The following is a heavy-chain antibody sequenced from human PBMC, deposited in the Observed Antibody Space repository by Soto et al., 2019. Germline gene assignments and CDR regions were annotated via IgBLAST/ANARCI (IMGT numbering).Heavy chain of an antibody. CDR3: ARDAWITIFGAVNNQPKYYYGMDV. Sequence: GASVKVSCKASGYTFTGYYMHWVRQAPGQGLEWMGWINPNSGGTNYAQKFQGWVTMTRDTSISTAYMELSRLRSDDTAVYYCARDAWITIFGAVNNQPKYYYGMDVWGQGTTVTVSS. J-gene: IGHJ6*02. V-gene: IGHV1-2*04. CDR2: INPNSGGT. D-gene: IGHD3-3*01. CDR1: GYTFTGYY.